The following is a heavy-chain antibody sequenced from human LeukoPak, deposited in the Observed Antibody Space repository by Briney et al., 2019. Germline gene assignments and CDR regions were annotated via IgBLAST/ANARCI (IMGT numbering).Heavy chain of an antibody. CDR2: IIPFLGTT. V-gene: IGHV1-69*11. Sequence: SVKVSCKASGGVFTTYAVSWVRQAPGQGLEWMGSIIPFLGTTNYAQKFQGRVTITADEPTRTAYMELTYVRSDDTAVYYCTIIPNVILFTHYFEYWGQGTLVTVSS. D-gene: IGHD2-21*01. CDR1: GGVFTTYA. CDR3: TIIPNVILFTHYFEY. J-gene: IGHJ4*02.